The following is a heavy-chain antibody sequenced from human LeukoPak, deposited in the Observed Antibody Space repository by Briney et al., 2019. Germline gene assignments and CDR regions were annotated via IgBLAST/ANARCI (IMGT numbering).Heavy chain of an antibody. D-gene: IGHD3-22*01. J-gene: IGHJ4*02. Sequence: PGGSLRLSCAASGFTFSSYAMSWVRQAPGKGLEWVSAISGSGGSTYYADSVKGRFTISRDNSKNTLYLQMNSLRAEDTAVYYCAKGSSGVGDYYDSSGYYYYWGQGTLVTVSS. CDR2: ISGSGGST. CDR3: AKGSSGVGDYYDSSGYYYY. V-gene: IGHV3-23*01. CDR1: GFTFSSYA.